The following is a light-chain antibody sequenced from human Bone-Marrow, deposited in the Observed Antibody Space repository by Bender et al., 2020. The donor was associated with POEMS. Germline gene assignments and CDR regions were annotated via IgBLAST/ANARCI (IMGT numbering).Light chain of an antibody. CDR1: VLARKY. Sequence: SYELTQPPSVSVSPGQTARITCSGDVLARKYACWFQQKPGQAPVAVIYEDTKRPSGIPDRFSGSSSGTMATLTISGAQVEDEADYYCYSRDARDNVNWVFGGGTKLTVL. J-gene: IGLJ3*02. CDR3: YSRDARDNVNWV. V-gene: IGLV3-10*01. CDR2: EDT.